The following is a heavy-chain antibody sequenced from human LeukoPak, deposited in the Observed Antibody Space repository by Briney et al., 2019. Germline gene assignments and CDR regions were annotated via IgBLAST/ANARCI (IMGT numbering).Heavy chain of an antibody. CDR1: GYTFTSYG. D-gene: IGHD1-7*01. CDR3: ARGGDNNWNYDPFDY. J-gene: IGHJ4*02. Sequence: GASVKVSCKASGYTFTSYGISWVRQAPGQGLEWMGWISAYNGNTNYAQKLQGRVTMTTDTSTSTAYMELRSLRFDDTAVYYCARGGDNNWNYDPFDYWGQGTLVTVSS. V-gene: IGHV1-18*01. CDR2: ISAYNGNT.